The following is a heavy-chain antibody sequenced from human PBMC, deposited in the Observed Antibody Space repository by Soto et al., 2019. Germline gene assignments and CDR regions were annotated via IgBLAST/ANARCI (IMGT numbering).Heavy chain of an antibody. CDR2: SRDKPQGYST. CDR1: GFTFSDLY. CDR3: ARDLRPGRWSYPCLYY. J-gene: IGHJ4*02. V-gene: IGHV3-72*01. Sequence: PGGSLRLSCAGSGFTFSDLYIDWVRQAPGKGLEWVGRSRDKPQGYSTAYYADSVKGRFTISRDNSKNTLYLQMNSLRAEDTAVYYCARDLRPGRWSYPCLYYWGQGTLVTVSS. D-gene: IGHD1-26*01.